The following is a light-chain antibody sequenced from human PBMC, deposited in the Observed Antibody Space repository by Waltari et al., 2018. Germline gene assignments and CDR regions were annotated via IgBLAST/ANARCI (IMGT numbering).Light chain of an antibody. Sequence: QLLLTQSPSASASLGASVKLTCTVSSGHSNYAIAWHQQHPQKGPRYLMKVNSDGSHIKGDGIPDRLSGSSSVTERYLVIASLQAEDEADYYCQAGGCGIWVFGGGTTLTVL. CDR3: QAGGCGIWV. J-gene: IGLJ3*02. CDR1: SGHSNYA. CDR2: VNSDGSH. V-gene: IGLV4-69*01.